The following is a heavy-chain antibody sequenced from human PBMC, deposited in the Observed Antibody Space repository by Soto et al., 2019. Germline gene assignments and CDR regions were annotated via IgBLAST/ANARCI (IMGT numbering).Heavy chain of an antibody. D-gene: IGHD2-2*01. Sequence: GASVKVSCKASGYTFTNHDINWVRQAPGQGLEWMGWMRPNSGYSGYAQKFQGRVTLTWDTSISTAYMELSSLRSEDTAVYYCGGGDSSCWECMDVSGQGTTVTVSS. CDR3: GGGDSSCWECMDV. CDR2: MRPNSGYS. J-gene: IGHJ6*02. CDR1: GYTFTNHD. V-gene: IGHV1-8*01.